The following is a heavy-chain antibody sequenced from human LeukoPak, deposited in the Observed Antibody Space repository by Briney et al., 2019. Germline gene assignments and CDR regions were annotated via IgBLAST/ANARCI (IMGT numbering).Heavy chain of an antibody. V-gene: IGHV1-2*02. D-gene: IGHD3-3*01. CDR3: STAFGVVDFDY. J-gene: IGHJ4*02. Sequence: ASVTVSCKASGYTFTGYYMHWVRQAPGQGLEWMGWINPNSGGTNYAQKFQGRVTMTRDTSISTAYMKLSSLGSDDTAVYYCSTAFGVVDFDYWGQGTLVTVSS. CDR1: GYTFTGYY. CDR2: INPNSGGT.